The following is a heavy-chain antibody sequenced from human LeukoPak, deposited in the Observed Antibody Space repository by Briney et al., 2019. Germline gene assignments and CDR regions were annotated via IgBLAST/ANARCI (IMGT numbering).Heavy chain of an antibody. CDR1: GGTFSSYA. J-gene: IGHJ3*02. V-gene: IGHV1-69*01. CDR3: ASKPEWLSRGAFDI. D-gene: IGHD3-3*01. Sequence: SVTLSCKASGGTFSSYAISWVRQAPGQGLEWMGGIIPIFGTANYAQKFQGRVTITADESTSTAYMELSSLRSEDTAVYYCASKPEWLSRGAFDIWGQGTMFTVSP. CDR2: IIPIFGTA.